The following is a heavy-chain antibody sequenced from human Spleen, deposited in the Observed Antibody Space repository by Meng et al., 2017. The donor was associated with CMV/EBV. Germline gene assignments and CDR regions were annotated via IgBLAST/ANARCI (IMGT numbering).Heavy chain of an antibody. V-gene: IGHV1-2*02. CDR2: INPNSGGT. D-gene: IGHD2-15*01. Sequence: TLTGYYMNWVRQGPGQGLEWMGWINPNSGGTNYAQKFQGRVTMTRDTSISTAYMELSRLRSDDTAVYYCARGSKCSGGSCRFYYFDYWGQGTLVTVS. CDR3: ARGSKCSGGSCRFYYFDY. J-gene: IGHJ4*02. CDR1: TLTGYY.